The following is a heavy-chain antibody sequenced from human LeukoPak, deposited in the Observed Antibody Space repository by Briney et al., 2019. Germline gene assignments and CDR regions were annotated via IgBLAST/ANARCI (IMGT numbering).Heavy chain of an antibody. CDR2: IYHSGST. Sequence: PSETLSLTCTVSGYSISSGYYWGWIRQPPGKGLEWIGSIYHSGSTYYNPSLKSRVTISVDTSKNQFSLKLSSVTAAGTAVYYCASTAVGAFDYWGQGTLVTVSS. J-gene: IGHJ4*02. V-gene: IGHV4-38-2*02. CDR3: ASTAVGAFDY. D-gene: IGHD1-26*01. CDR1: GYSISSGYY.